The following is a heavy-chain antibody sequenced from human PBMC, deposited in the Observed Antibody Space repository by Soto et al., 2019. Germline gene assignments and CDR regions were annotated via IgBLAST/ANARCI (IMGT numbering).Heavy chain of an antibody. J-gene: IGHJ6*01. CDR3: TRGLLGGAPSYTFHGMDV. D-gene: IGHD1-26*01. CDR1: GFTFSDHY. Sequence: EVQLVESGGGLVQPGGSLRLSCAASGFTFSDHYMDWVRQAPGKGLEWVARSRNRVNSHTTEYAASVKGRFTISRDESKSSLYLQMNSLKIEDTAVSYCTRGLLGGAPSYTFHGMDVWGQGTTVTVSS. CDR2: SRNRVNSHTT. V-gene: IGHV3-72*01.